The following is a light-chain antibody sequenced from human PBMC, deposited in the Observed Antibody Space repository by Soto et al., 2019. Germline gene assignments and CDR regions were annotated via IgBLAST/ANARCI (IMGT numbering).Light chain of an antibody. Sequence: QSALTQPASVSGSPGQSITVSCTGTSSDVGGYNSVSWYQQHPGKPPKLIIYEVSNRPSGVSDRFSGSKSGNTASLTISGLQADDDAYYYCSSYTSTSSYVFATGTKVTVL. CDR1: SSDVGGYNS. CDR3: SSYTSTSSYV. J-gene: IGLJ1*01. CDR2: EVS. V-gene: IGLV2-14*03.